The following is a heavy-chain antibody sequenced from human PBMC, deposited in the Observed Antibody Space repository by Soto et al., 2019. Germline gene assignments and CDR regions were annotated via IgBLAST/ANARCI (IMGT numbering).Heavy chain of an antibody. V-gene: IGHV3-23*01. CDR1: GFTFSSYA. CDR2: ISGSGGST. Sequence: GGSLRLSCAASGFTFSSYAMSWVRQAPGKGLEWVSAISGSGGSTYYADSVKGRFTISRDNSKNTLYLPMNSLRAEDTAVYYCAKDKGRYYDFLSGYLFDYWGQGTLVTVSS. J-gene: IGHJ4*02. CDR3: AKDKGRYYDFLSGYLFDY. D-gene: IGHD3-3*01.